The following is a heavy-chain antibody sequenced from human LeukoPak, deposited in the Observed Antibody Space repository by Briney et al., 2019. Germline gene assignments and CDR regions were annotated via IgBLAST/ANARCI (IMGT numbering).Heavy chain of an antibody. D-gene: IGHD3-10*01. CDR2: IIPILGIA. CDR3: AREFPNYYGSGSYHLDY. CDR1: GGTFSSYT. V-gene: IGHV1-69*04. Sequence: SVKVSCKASGGTFSSYTISWVRQAPGQGLEWMGRIIPILGIANYAQKFQGRVTITADKSTSTAYMELNSLRAEDTAVYYCAREFPNYYGSGSYHLDYWGQGTLVTVSS. J-gene: IGHJ4*02.